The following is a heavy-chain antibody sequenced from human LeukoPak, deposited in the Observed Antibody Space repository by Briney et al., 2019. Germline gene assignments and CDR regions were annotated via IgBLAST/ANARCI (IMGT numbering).Heavy chain of an antibody. J-gene: IGHJ4*02. CDR1: VGTFSAYA. D-gene: IGHD3-10*01. CDR2: IIPIFGTA. Sequence: ASVKVSCKASVGTFSAYAISWGRETPRPGLWWRGGIIPIFGTANYAQKFQGRVTITTDESTSTAYMELSSLRSEDTAVYYCARALGTYYYGSGSYGYWGQGTLATVSS. CDR3: ARALGTYYYGSGSYGY. V-gene: IGHV1-69*05.